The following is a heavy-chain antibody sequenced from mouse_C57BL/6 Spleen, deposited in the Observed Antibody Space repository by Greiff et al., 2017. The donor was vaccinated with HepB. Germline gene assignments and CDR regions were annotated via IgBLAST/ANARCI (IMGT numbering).Heavy chain of an antibody. Sequence: EVKLVESGGGLVKPGGSLKLSCAASGFTFSDYGMHWVRQAPEKGLEWVAYISSGSSTIYYADTVKGRFTISRDNAKNTLFLQMTSLRSEDTAMYYCARGLYYGNSRAMDYWGQGTSVTVSS. CDR3: ARGLYYGNSRAMDY. D-gene: IGHD2-1*01. V-gene: IGHV5-17*01. J-gene: IGHJ4*01. CDR1: GFTFSDYG. CDR2: ISSGSSTI.